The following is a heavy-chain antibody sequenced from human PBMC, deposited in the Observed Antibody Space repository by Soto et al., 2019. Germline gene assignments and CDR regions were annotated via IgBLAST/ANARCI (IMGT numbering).Heavy chain of an antibody. CDR1: GGSISYEYYH. D-gene: IGHD2-21*02. J-gene: IGHJ6*02. V-gene: IGHV4-30-4*02. CDR3: AREDDGGDRDYYGLDV. Sequence: PSDTLSLTCTVSGGSISYEYYHWTWIRQSPGKGLEWIGYIHYSGSIIYNPSFKSRVTISVDTSKNQFSLQLSSVTAADTAVYFCAREDDGGDRDYYGLDVWGQGTTVTVSS. CDR2: IHYSGSI.